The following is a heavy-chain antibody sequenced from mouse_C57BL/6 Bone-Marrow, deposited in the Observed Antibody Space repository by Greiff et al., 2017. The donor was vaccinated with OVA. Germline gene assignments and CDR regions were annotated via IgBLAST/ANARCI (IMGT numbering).Heavy chain of an antibody. CDR3: ARPYGSSPYYYAMDY. CDR1: GFTFSSYG. CDR2: ISSGGSYT. D-gene: IGHD1-1*01. J-gene: IGHJ4*01. V-gene: IGHV5-6*01. Sequence: EVKLVESGGDLVKPGGSLKLSCAASGFTFSSYGMSWVRQTPDKRLEWVATISSGGSYTYYPDSVKGRFTISRDNAKNTLYLQMSSLKSEDTAMYYCARPYGSSPYYYAMDYWGQGTSVTVSS.